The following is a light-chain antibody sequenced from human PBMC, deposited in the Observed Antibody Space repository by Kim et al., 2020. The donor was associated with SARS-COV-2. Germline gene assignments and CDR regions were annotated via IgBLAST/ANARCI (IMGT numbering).Light chain of an antibody. CDR3: QTWGTGIRV. CDR2: LNSDGSH. CDR1: SGHSSYA. J-gene: IGLJ3*02. V-gene: IGLV4-69*01. Sequence: ASVKLTCTLSSGHSSYAIAWHKQQPQKGPRYLMKLNSDGSHTKGDGIPDRFSGSSSGAERYLIISSLQSEDEADYYCQTWGTGIRVFGGGTKVTVL.